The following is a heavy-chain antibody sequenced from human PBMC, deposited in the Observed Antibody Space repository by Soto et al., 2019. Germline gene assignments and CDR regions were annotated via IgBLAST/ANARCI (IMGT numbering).Heavy chain of an antibody. J-gene: IGHJ5*02. CDR3: ARDWVHERWFDP. D-gene: IGHD1-1*01. V-gene: IGHV4-59*12. CDR1: GGSISSYY. CDR2: IFYSGRSGST. Sequence: SETLSLTCSVSGGSISSYYWSWIRQPPGKGLEWIGYIFYSGRSGSTNYNPSLKSRVTISIDTSKNQFSLRLTSVTAADTAVYYCARDWVHERWFDPWGQGTLVTVSS.